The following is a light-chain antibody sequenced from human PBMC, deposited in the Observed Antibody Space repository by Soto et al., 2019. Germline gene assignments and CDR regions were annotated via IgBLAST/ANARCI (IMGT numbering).Light chain of an antibody. CDR2: HVT. J-gene: IGLJ1*01. CDR1: SSDISHYDS. Sequence: QSVLTQPASVSGSPGQSIPISCTGTSSDISHYDSVSWYQQHPAKAPKLMIYHVTYRPSGVSNRYSGSKSGNSASLTISGLQAGDEADYYCCSLTSSHAYGFGWGTNVTVL. CDR3: CSLTSSHAYG. V-gene: IGLV2-14*03.